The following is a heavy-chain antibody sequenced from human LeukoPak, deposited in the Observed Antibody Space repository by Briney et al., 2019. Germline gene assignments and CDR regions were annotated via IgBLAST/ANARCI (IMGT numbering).Heavy chain of an antibody. D-gene: IGHD5-24*01. CDR3: AREGRYRYGYNEYHSYMDI. J-gene: IGHJ6*03. V-gene: IGHV4-34*01. CDR2: INHSGST. Sequence: SETLSLTCAVYGGSFSGYYWSWIRQPPGKGLEWIGEINHSGSTNYNPSLKSRVTISVDTSKNQFSLKLGSVTAAETAVYYCAREGRYRYGYNEYHSYMDIWGKGTTVTVSS. CDR1: GGSFSGYY.